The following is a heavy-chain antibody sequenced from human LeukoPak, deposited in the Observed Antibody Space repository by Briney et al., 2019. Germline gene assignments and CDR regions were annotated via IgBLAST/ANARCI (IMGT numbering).Heavy chain of an antibody. Sequence: GRSLRLSCAASGFIFSDHAFHWVRQSPDKGLEWVALIGSDGTKKYYADSVQGRFTVSRENSKNTLFLQMNTVRADDTAVYFCARQMTPTRLFDSWGQGTLVTVSS. J-gene: IGHJ5*01. D-gene: IGHD5-12*01. CDR2: IGSDGTKK. V-gene: IGHV3-30*04. CDR1: GFIFSDHA. CDR3: ARQMTPTRLFDS.